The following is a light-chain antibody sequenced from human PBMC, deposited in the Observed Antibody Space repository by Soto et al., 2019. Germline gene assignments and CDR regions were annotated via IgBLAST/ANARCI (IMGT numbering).Light chain of an antibody. CDR2: GAS. V-gene: IGKV3-20*01. J-gene: IGKJ4*01. CDR1: QSISSSY. CDR3: QQYGSSPIT. Sequence: EIVLTQSPGTLSLSPGERATLSCRASQSISSSYLAWYQQKPGQAPRLLIYGASSRATGIPDRFSGSGSGTEFTLTISRLEPEDFAVYYCQQYGSSPITFGGGTQVEIK.